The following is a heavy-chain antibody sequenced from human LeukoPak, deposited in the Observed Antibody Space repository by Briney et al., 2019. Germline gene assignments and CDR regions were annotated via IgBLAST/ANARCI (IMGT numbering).Heavy chain of an antibody. D-gene: IGHD3-10*01. Sequence: GGSLRLPCAASGFTISNYNMDWVRQAPGKGLEWISYISTRGIIYYADSVRGRFTISRDNAKNSLYLQMNSLRDEDTAVYYCARDDPNWDPSSYYFDSWGQGVLVTASS. V-gene: IGHV3-48*02. J-gene: IGHJ4*02. CDR3: ARDDPNWDPSSYYFDS. CDR2: ISTRGII. CDR1: GFTISNYN.